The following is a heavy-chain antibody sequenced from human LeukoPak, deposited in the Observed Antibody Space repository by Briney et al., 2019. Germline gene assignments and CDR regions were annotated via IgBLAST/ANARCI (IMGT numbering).Heavy chain of an antibody. Sequence: SETLSLTCTVSGGSISSYYWSWIRQPPGKGLEWIGYIYYSGSTNYNPSLKSRVTISVDTSKNQSSLKLSSVTAADTAVYYCARVESTRTYYYYYYMDVWGKGTTVTISS. CDR2: IYYSGST. D-gene: IGHD2-15*01. CDR3: ARVESTRTYYYYYYMDV. V-gene: IGHV4-59*01. J-gene: IGHJ6*03. CDR1: GGSISSYY.